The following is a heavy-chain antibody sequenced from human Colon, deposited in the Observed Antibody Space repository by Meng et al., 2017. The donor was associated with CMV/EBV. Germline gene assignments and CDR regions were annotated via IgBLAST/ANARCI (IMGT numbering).Heavy chain of an antibody. CDR1: GFSITDYY. CDR3: ARTLRFSDMHV. CDR2: SRDRIRGHST. Sequence: GGSLRLSCASSGFSITDYYIDCARQAPGRGLEWIGRSRDRIRGHSTSYAASVRGRFTLSRDASGNSVSLLMTGLKAEDTASYYCARTLRFSDMHVWGQGTPVTVAS. J-gene: IGHJ6*02. V-gene: IGHV3-72*01. D-gene: IGHD3-3*01.